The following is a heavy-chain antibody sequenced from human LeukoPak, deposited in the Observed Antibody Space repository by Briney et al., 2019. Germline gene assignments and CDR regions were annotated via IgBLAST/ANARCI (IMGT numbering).Heavy chain of an antibody. J-gene: IGHJ4*02. CDR1: GGSISGYY. Sequence: PSETLSLTCTVSGGSISGYYWSWIWQPPGKGLEWIGYIYYSGSTYYNPSLKSRVTISVDTSKNQFSLKLSSVTAADTAVYYCASRKDGYNSGLDYWGQGTLVTVSS. V-gene: IGHV4-59*08. CDR3: ASRKDGYNSGLDY. D-gene: IGHD5-24*01. CDR2: IYYSGST.